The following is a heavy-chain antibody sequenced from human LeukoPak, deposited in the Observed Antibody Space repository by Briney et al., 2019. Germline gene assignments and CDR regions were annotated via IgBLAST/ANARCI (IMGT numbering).Heavy chain of an antibody. J-gene: IGHJ4*02. D-gene: IGHD6-19*01. CDR2: INTDGTTT. CDR1: GFTFNNYW. CDR3: ARVRDISGHWGFLDY. V-gene: IGHV3-74*01. Sequence: GGSLRLSCVGSGFTFNNYWMLWVRQAPGKGLVWVSRINTDGTTTSYADSVKGRFTFSRDNAKNTLYLQMNSLRAEDTAVFYCARVRDISGHWGFLDYWGQGTLVTVSS.